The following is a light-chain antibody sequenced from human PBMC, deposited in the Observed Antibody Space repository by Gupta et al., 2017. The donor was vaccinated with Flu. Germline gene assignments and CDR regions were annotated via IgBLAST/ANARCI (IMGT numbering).Light chain of an antibody. CDR2: EVN. V-gene: IGLV2-8*01. Sequence: QSALTQPPSASGSPGQSVTISCTRTSSDVGGYNYVSWYQQHPGKAPKLIIYEVNKRPSGVPDRFSGAKSGNTASLTVSGLLAEDEADYYCCSYGGSKFFGGGTKLTVL. CDR3: CSYGGSKF. CDR1: SSDVGGYNY. J-gene: IGLJ2*01.